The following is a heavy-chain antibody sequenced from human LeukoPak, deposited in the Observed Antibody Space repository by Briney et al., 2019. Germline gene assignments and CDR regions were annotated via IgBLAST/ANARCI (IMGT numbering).Heavy chain of an antibody. CDR3: ARVGRSRGSLPNFHYSMDV. D-gene: IGHD1-26*01. Sequence: ASVKVSCTSSGDIFNSYSVSWVRQAPGQGLEWIGGIIPMFGSAEYAQKFQGRVAISTDQSTTIVYMELSSLTSEDTAVYYCARVGRSRGSLPNFHYSMDVWGKGTTVTVSS. J-gene: IGHJ6*03. CDR2: IIPMFGSA. CDR1: GDIFNSYS. V-gene: IGHV1-69*05.